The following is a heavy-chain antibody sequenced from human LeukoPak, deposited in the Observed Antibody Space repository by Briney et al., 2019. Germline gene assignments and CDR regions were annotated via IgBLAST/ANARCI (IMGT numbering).Heavy chain of an antibody. D-gene: IGHD3-22*01. CDR3: ARVPYYYDSSGYAHFDY. CDR1: GGSFSGYY. V-gene: IGHV4-34*01. J-gene: IGHJ4*02. Sequence: SETLSLTCAVYGGSFSGYYWSWIRQPPGKGLEWIGEINHSGSTNYNPSLKSRVTISVDTSKNLFSLKLSSVTAADTAVYYCARVPYYYDSSGYAHFDYWGQGTLVTVSS. CDR2: INHSGST.